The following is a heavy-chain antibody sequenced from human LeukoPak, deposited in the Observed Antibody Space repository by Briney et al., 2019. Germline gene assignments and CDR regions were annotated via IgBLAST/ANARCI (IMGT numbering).Heavy chain of an antibody. CDR1: GFTFSSYA. CDR2: ISGSGGST. Sequence: GGSLRLSCAASGFTFSSYAMSWVRQAPGKGLEWVSAISGSGGSTYYADSVKGRFTISRDNSKNTLYLQMNSLRAEDTAVYYCARGNPSYDILTGYYMSYYYYYMDVCGKGTTVTVSS. J-gene: IGHJ6*03. D-gene: IGHD3-9*01. CDR3: ARGNPSYDILTGYYMSYYYYYMDV. V-gene: IGHV3-23*01.